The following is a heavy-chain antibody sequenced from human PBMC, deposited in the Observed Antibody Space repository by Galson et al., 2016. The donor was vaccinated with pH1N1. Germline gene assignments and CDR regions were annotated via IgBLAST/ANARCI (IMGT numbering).Heavy chain of an antibody. J-gene: IGHJ5*02. CDR1: GFSLSPNRVG. CDR2: IYWNDDK. D-gene: IGHD4-17*01. CDR3: AHSLYGDYVGWFDP. V-gene: IGHV2-5*01. Sequence: PALVKPTQTLTLTCSFSGFSLSPNRVGVGWIRQPPGKALEWLALIYWNDDKRYSPSLKSRLTITKDTSKNQVVLTMTNMDPADTATYYCAHSLYGDYVGWFDPWGQGTLVTVSS.